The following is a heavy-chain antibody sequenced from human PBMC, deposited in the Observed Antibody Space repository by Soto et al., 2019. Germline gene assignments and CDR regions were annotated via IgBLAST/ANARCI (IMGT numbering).Heavy chain of an antibody. V-gene: IGHV1-18*01. CDR1: GYTFSSYA. Sequence: QVQLVQSGAEVKKPGASVKVSCKASGYTFSSYAIIWVRQAPGQGLEWMGWISAYTGNTNYAQTLQGRVTLTTDTFTSTAYMELRSLRSNDTAVYYCAGGNLPRGANNDWFGPWGQGNLVTVSS. J-gene: IGHJ5*02. CDR2: ISAYTGNT. D-gene: IGHD1-1*01. CDR3: AGGNLPRGANNDWFGP.